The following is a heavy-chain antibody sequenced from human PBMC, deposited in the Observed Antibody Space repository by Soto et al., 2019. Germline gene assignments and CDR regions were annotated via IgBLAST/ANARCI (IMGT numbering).Heavy chain of an antibody. J-gene: IGHJ3*02. Sequence: PGGSLRLSCAASGFTFSSYAMHWVRQAPGKGLEYVSAISRNGGSTYYANSVKGRFTISRDNSKNTLYLQMGSLRAEDMAVYYCARDRGVATTGYLDAFDIWGQGTMLTVSS. CDR2: ISRNGGST. CDR3: ARDRGVATTGYLDAFDI. V-gene: IGHV3-64*01. D-gene: IGHD5-12*01. CDR1: GFTFSSYA.